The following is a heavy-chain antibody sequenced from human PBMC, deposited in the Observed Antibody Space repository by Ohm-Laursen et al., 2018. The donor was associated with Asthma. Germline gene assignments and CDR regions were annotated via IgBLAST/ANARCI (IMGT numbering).Heavy chain of an antibody. CDR1: GFTVSSNY. J-gene: IGHJ4*02. V-gene: IGHV3-53*01. D-gene: IGHD6-13*01. Sequence: LRLSCSASGFTVSSNYMSWVRQAPGKGLEWVSVIYSGGSTYYADSVKGRFTISRDNSKNTLYLQMNSLRAEDTAVYYCARAPFSSSWYFFDYWGQGTLVTVSS. CDR2: IYSGGST. CDR3: ARAPFSSSWYFFDY.